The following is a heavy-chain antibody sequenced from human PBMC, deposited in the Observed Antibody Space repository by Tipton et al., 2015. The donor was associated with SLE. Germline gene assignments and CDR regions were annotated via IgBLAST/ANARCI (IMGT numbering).Heavy chain of an antibody. CDR2: INHSGGT. D-gene: IGHD3-10*01. J-gene: IGHJ4*02. CDR1: GGSFSGYY. Sequence: LRLSCAVYGGSFSGYYWSWIRQSPGKGLEWIGEINHSGGTNYNPSLKSRVTISVDTSKIQFSLKMISVTAADTAVYYCARELGSTSHWGQGTLVTVSS. V-gene: IGHV4-34*01. CDR3: ARELGSTSH.